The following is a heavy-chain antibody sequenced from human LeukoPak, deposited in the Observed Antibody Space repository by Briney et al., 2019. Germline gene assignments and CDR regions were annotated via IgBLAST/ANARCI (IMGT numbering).Heavy chain of an antibody. CDR3: AREGSPDYSNYFNWFDP. CDR2: INPNSGDT. Sequence: ASVKVSCKASGYTFTAYYIHWLRQAPGQGLERMGRINPNSGDTNYAQKFQGRVTMTRDTSISTAYMELSRLRSDDTAVYYCAREGSPDYSNYFNWFDPWGQGTLVTVSS. D-gene: IGHD4-11*01. CDR1: GYTFTAYY. J-gene: IGHJ5*02. V-gene: IGHV1-2*06.